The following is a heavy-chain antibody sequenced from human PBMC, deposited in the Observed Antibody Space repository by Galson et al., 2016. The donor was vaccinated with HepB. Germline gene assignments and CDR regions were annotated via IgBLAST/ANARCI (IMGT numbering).Heavy chain of an antibody. CDR3: ARGGGITMVRGVMPGWFDP. V-gene: IGHV3-30*03. J-gene: IGHJ5*02. CDR2: ISYDASNR. D-gene: IGHD3-10*01. CDR1: GFTFRSHG. Sequence: SLRLSCAASGFTFRSHGMRWVRQAPGKGLEWVAVISYDASNRIYIDSVKGRFTISRGNSKNTVSLHMNSLRSEDTAVYYCARGGGITMVRGVMPGWFDPWGQGTLVTVSS.